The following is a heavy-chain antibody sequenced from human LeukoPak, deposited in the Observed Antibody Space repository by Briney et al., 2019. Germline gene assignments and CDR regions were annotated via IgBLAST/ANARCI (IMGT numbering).Heavy chain of an antibody. CDR1: GGSISSGSHY. CDR3: ARGYNSRSAFDV. V-gene: IGHV4-61*02. D-gene: IGHD6-13*01. Sequence: SETLSLTCTVSGGSISSGSHYWSWIQRPAGKGLEWIGRITTSGDTTYNPSLKSRLTISVDTSRNHFSLNLRSVTAADTAVYYCARGYNSRSAFDVWGQGTVVTVSS. CDR2: ITTSGDT. J-gene: IGHJ3*01.